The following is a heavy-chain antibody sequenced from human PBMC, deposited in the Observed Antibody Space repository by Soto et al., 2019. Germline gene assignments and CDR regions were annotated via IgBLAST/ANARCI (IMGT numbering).Heavy chain of an antibody. CDR1: GGAFSSYA. Sequence: EASVKVSCKASGGAFSSYAISWVRQAPGQGLEWMGWISPYNGTTNYAQKLQGRVTMTTDESTSTAYMELSSLRSDDTAVYYCARVRQLVGYFYYYMDVWGKGTTVPVSS. J-gene: IGHJ6*03. CDR2: ISPYNGTT. V-gene: IGHV1-69*05. D-gene: IGHD6-6*01. CDR3: ARVRQLVGYFYYYMDV.